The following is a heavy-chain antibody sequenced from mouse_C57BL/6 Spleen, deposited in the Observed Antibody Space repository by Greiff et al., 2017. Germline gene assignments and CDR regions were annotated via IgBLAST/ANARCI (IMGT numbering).Heavy chain of an antibody. J-gene: IGHJ1*03. CDR2: FYPGSGSI. V-gene: IGHV1-62-2*01. CDR1: GYTFTEYT. CDR3: ARHEEGSYYDCDGWYFDV. D-gene: IGHD2-4*01. Sequence: QVQLQQSGAELVKPGASVKLSCKASGYTFTEYTIHWVKQRSGQGLEWIGWFYPGSGSIKYNEKFKDKATLSADKSSNTVYMELSRLTSEDSAVYVCARHEEGSYYDCDGWYFDVWGTGTTVTVSS.